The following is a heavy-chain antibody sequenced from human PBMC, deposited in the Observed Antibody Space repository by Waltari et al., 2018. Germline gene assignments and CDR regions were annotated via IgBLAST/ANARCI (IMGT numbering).Heavy chain of an antibody. CDR2: IKRDASEK. CDR3: ARDLMRVAGTL. Sequence: QLVESGGGLVQQGGSLRLSCRASGFRFSSSWMTWVRQAPGKGLEWVANIKRDASEKSYVGSVEGRFTISRDNAENSLYLQMNSLRVEDTAVYYCARDLMRVAGTLWGQGTLVTVSS. J-gene: IGHJ4*02. CDR1: GFRFSSSW. D-gene: IGHD6-13*01. V-gene: IGHV3-7*04.